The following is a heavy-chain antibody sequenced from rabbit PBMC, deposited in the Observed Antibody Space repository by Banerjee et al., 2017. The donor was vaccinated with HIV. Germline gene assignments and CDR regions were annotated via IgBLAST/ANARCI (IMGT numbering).Heavy chain of an antibody. V-gene: IGHV1S45*01. D-gene: IGHD1-1*01. CDR3: ARGINYIGYFNL. CDR1: GFSFSSTYY. J-gene: IGHJ4*01. Sequence: QEPLEESGGDLVKPEGSLTLTCTASGFSFSSTYYMCWVRQAPGKGLEWIACIYAGSSGSTYYASWAKGRFTISKTSSTTVTLQMTSLTAADTATYFCARGINYIGYFNLWGPGTLVTVS. CDR2: IYAGSSGST.